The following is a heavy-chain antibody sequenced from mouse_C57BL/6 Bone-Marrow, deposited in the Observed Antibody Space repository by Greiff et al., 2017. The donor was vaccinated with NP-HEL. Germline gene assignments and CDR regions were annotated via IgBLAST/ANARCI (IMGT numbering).Heavy chain of an antibody. D-gene: IGHD2-5*01. CDR3: ARQDSYSNYFDY. CDR1: GFSLTSYG. J-gene: IGHJ2*01. Sequence: VKVIESGPGLVAPSQSLSITCTVSGFSLTSYGVHWVRQPPGKGLEWLVVIWSDGSTTYNSALKSRLSISKDNSKSQVFLKMNSLQTDDTAMYYCARQDSYSNYFDYWGQGTTLTVSS. V-gene: IGHV2-6-1*01. CDR2: IWSDGST.